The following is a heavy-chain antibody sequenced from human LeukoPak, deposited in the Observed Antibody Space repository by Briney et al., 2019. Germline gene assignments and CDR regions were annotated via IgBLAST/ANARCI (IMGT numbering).Heavy chain of an antibody. J-gene: IGHJ5*02. CDR1: GFTFSDYY. V-gene: IGHV3-15*01. D-gene: IGHD6-19*01. Sequence: GGSLRLSCAASGFTFSDYYMSWIRQAPGKGLEWVGRIKSKTDGGTTDYAAPVKGRFTISRDDSKNTLYLQMNSLKTEDTAVYYCTTAESSGWYIFDWFDPWGQGTLVTVSS. CDR3: TTAESSGWYIFDWFDP. CDR2: IKSKTDGGTT.